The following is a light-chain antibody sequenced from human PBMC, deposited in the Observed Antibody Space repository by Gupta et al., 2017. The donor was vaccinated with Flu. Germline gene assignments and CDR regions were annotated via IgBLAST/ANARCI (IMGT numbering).Light chain of an antibody. Sequence: EIVLTQSPGTLSLSPGERSTLSCRASQTISSTYLAWYQQNPGQAPRLLIYGASNRATDIPDRFGGSWYWSYFALTSNRRESEDFAVYYWPQDLTSREFGQGTRLEMK. CDR2: GAS. CDR3: PQDLTSRE. J-gene: IGKJ1*01. CDR1: QTISSTY. V-gene: IGKV3-20*01.